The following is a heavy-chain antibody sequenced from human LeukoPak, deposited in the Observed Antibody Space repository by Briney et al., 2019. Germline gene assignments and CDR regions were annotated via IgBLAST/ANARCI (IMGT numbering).Heavy chain of an antibody. V-gene: IGHV1-18*01. CDR3: ARASPVAGTELGY. CDR1: GYTFASYG. J-gene: IGHJ4*02. D-gene: IGHD6-19*01. Sequence: ASVKVSCKASGYTFASYGISWVRQAPGQGLEWMGWVSAYNGNTNYAQMLQGRVTMTTDTSTSTAYMELRSLRSDDTAVYYCARASPVAGTELGYWGQGTLVTVSS. CDR2: VSAYNGNT.